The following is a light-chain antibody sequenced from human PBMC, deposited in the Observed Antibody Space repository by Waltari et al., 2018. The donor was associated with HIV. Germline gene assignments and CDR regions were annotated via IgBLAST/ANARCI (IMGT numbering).Light chain of an antibody. CDR1: QAIGQS. V-gene: IGKV1-33*01. CDR2: GAS. Sequence: DIQMTQSPTSLSASVGDRVTITCQANQAIGQSLNWYHQKPGRAPKLLIYGASNLEKGIPPRINGSGAGTNFTFIISPLQAEDTGTYFCQHYYFLLTFGGGTKVEV. J-gene: IGKJ4*01. CDR3: QHYYFLLT.